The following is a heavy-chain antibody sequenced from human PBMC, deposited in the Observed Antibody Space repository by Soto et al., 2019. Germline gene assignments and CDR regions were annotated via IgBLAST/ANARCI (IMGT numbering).Heavy chain of an antibody. V-gene: IGHV4-30-4*01. CDR2: IYYSGST. CDR3: ARALPGYYYDSSGTQGYFDY. Sequence: SETLSLTCTVSGGSISSGDYYWSWIRQPPGKGLEWIGYIYYSGSTYYNPSLKSRVTISVDTSKNQFSLKLSSVTAADTAVYYCARALPGYYYDSSGTQGYFDYWGQGTLVTVSS. D-gene: IGHD3-22*01. J-gene: IGHJ4*02. CDR1: GGSISSGDYY.